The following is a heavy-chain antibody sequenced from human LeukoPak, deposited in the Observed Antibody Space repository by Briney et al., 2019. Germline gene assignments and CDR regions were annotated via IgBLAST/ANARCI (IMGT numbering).Heavy chain of an antibody. Sequence: GGSLRLSCAASGFTFSTYAMNWVRQAPGKGLEWVSYISSSSSTIYYADSVKGRFTISRDNAKNSLYLQVNSLRAEDTAVYFCARAAATTRNGFGYWGQGTLVTVSS. J-gene: IGHJ4*02. CDR3: ARAAATTRNGFGY. CDR1: GFTFSTYA. D-gene: IGHD1-26*01. CDR2: ISSSSSTI. V-gene: IGHV3-48*01.